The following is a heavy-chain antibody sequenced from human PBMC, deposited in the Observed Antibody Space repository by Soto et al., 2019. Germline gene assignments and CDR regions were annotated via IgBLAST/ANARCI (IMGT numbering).Heavy chain of an antibody. V-gene: IGHV1-18*01. CDR2: ISAYNGNT. J-gene: IGHJ5*02. Sequence: QVQLVQSGAEVKKPGASVKVSCKASGYTFTNYGISWVRQAPGQGLEWMGWISAYNGNTKYAQKLQGRFTMTTDTSTSTASMELRSLRSDDTTVYYCARGVGSGSYYNQYNWFDPWGQGTLVTVSS. CDR1: GYTFTNYG. D-gene: IGHD3-10*01. CDR3: ARGVGSGSYYNQYNWFDP.